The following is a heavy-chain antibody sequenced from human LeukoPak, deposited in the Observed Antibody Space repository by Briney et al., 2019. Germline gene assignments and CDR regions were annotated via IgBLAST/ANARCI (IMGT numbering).Heavy chain of an antibody. Sequence: SETLSLTCTVSGGSLSSSSYYWGWIRQPPGKGLEWIGSIYYSGSTYYNPSLKSRVTISVDTSKNQFSLKLSSVTAADTAVYYCASPGHYHDSSGYYSWGQGTLVTVSS. CDR2: IYYSGST. V-gene: IGHV4-39*01. CDR1: GGSLSSSSYY. J-gene: IGHJ4*02. D-gene: IGHD3-22*01. CDR3: ASPGHYHDSSGYYS.